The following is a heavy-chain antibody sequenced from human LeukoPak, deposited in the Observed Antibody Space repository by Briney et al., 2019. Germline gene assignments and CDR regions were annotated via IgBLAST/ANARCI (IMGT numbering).Heavy chain of an antibody. D-gene: IGHD2-2*01. V-gene: IGHV4-4*07. CDR3: ARDIYQTGFDP. CDR2: IYTSGST. CDR1: GGSISSYY. Sequence: SETLSLTCTVSGGSISSYYWSWIRQPAGKGLEWIGRIYTSGSTNYNPSLKSRVTMSVDTSKNQFSLKLGPVTAADTAVYYCARDIYQTGFDPWGQGTLVTVSS. J-gene: IGHJ5*02.